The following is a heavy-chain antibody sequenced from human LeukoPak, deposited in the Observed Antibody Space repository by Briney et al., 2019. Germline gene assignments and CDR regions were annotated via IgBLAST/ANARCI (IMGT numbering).Heavy chain of an antibody. CDR1: GFTFSSYA. J-gene: IGHJ4*02. Sequence: GGSLRLSCAASGFTFSSYAMHWVRQAPGKGLEWVAVISYDETNKYYADPVKGRFTISRDNSKNTLYLQMNSLRAEDTAVYYCAKDPALRSGYSYGAYYWGQGTLVTVSS. CDR3: AKDPALRSGYSYGAYY. V-gene: IGHV3-30*04. D-gene: IGHD5-18*01. CDR2: ISYDETNK.